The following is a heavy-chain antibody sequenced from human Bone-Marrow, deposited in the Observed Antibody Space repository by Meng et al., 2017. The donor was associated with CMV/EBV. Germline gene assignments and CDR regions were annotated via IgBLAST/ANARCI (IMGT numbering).Heavy chain of an antibody. V-gene: IGHV1-18*01. CDR3: ARDDYHDSSGYPRAPCCY. CDR2: ISAYNGNT. Sequence: ASVKVSCKASGYTFTSYGISGVRQAPGQGLEGMGWISAYNGNTNYAQRLQGRVTMTTDTSTSTAYMELRSLRSDDTAVYYCARDDYHDSSGYPRAPCCYWGQGTRVTGSS. CDR1: GYTFTSYG. J-gene: IGHJ4*02. D-gene: IGHD3-22*01.